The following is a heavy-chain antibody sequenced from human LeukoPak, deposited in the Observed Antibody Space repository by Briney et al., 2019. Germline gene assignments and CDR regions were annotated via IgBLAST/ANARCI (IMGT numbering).Heavy chain of an antibody. V-gene: IGHV4-61*09. CDR1: GASISSVNYY. D-gene: IGHD3-22*01. CDR2: IYINEST. J-gene: IGHJ4*02. Sequence: SETLSLTCTVSGASISSVNYYWTWIRQPAGKGLEWIGHIYINESTNYNPSLKSRVTISVDTSKNQFSLKLSSVTAADTAVYYCASRTRYYYDSSGYTFDYWGQGTLVTVSS. CDR3: ASRTRYYYDSSGYTFDY.